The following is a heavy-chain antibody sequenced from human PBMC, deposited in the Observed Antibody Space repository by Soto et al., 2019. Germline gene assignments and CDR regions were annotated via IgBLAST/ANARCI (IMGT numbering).Heavy chain of an antibody. V-gene: IGHV3-30-3*01. CDR3: ARAPPRGIAAPGTWGAGMDV. CDR1: GFSFSSYA. CDR2: ISYDGNNK. Sequence: QVQVVESGGGVVQPGRSLRLSCAASGFSFSSYAMHWVRQAPGKGLEWVAVISYDGNNKYYADSVKGRITISRDSSKNMVYLQMNSQRPEDTAVYYCARAPPRGIAAPGTWGAGMDVWGQGTTVTVSS. J-gene: IGHJ6*02. D-gene: IGHD6-13*01.